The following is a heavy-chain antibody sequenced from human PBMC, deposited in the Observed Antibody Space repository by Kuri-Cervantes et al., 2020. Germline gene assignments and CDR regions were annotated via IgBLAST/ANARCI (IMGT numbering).Heavy chain of an antibody. CDR1: RTSVSSGSHH. Sequence: GSLRLSCTVSRTSVSSGSHHWSWIRQPPGKKLEWIGCIYPGQNNRYNPSLQSRVAISVDTSKNQFSLNLSSVTAADTAVYYCATYFVGVGGRGNWGQGILVTVSS. CDR3: ATYFVGVGGRGN. V-gene: IGHV4-61*01. CDR2: IYPGQNN. D-gene: IGHD2-21*01. J-gene: IGHJ4*02.